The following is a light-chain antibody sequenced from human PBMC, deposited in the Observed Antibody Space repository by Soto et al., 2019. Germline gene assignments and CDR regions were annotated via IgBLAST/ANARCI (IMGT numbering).Light chain of an antibody. CDR2: WAS. V-gene: IGKV4-1*01. CDR3: QQYCGSPLT. CDR1: QSVLYDTNNRNC. J-gene: IGKJ4*01. Sequence: DIVMTQSPDSLAVSLGERATINCKSSQSVLYDTNNRNCLAWYQQKPGQPPKLLIYWASTRESGVPDRFSGTGSGTDFTFTISRLQAEDVAVYYCQQYCGSPLTFGGGTKVEIK.